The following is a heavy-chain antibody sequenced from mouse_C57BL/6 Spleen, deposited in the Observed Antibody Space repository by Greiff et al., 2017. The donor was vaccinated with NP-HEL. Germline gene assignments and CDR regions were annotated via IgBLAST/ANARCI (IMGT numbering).Heavy chain of an antibody. CDR3: ARDDAYAMDY. CDR2: IYIGNGYT. V-gene: IGHV1-58*01. J-gene: IGHJ4*01. Sequence: EVQLQQSGAELVRPGSLVKMFRKTFGYPFTSFGINWVKQRPGQGPEWVGYIYIGNGYTEYNEKFKGKATLTSDTSSSTAYMQLSSLTSEDSAIYFCARDDAYAMDYWGQGTSVTVSS. CDR1: GYPFTSFG. D-gene: IGHD2-12*01.